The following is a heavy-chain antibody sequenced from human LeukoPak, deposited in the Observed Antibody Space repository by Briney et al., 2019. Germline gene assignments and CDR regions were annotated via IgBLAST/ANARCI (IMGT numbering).Heavy chain of an antibody. J-gene: IGHJ4*02. CDR3: AKDPVSYYYDSSGYTH. CDR2: ISGSGGST. V-gene: IGHV3-23*01. CDR1: GFTFSSYA. Sequence: GGSLRLSCAASGFTFSSYAMSWVRQAPGKGLEWVSAISGSGGSTYYADSVKGRFTISRDNSKNTLYLQMNSLRAEDTAVYYCAKDPVSYYYDSSGYTHWGQGTLVTVSS. D-gene: IGHD3-22*01.